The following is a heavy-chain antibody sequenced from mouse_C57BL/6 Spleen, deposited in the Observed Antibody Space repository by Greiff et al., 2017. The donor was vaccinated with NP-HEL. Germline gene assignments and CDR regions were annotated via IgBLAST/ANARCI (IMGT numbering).Heavy chain of an antibody. V-gene: IGHV3-6*01. CDR3: ASLLWSYFDY. D-gene: IGHD2-1*01. CDR1: GYSITSGYY. J-gene: IGHJ2*01. CDR2: ISYDGSN. Sequence: EVKLQESGPGLVKPSQSLSLTCSVTGYSITSGYYWNWIRQFPGNKLEWMGYISYDGSNNYHPSLKNRISLTRDTSKNQFFLKLKSVTTEDTATYYCASLLWSYFDYWGQGTTLTVSS.